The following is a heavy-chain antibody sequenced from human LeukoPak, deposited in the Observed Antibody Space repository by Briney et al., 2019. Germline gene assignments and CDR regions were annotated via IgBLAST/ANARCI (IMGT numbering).Heavy chain of an antibody. CDR3: AREMTAVTIALDY. D-gene: IGHD4-17*01. Sequence: ASVKVSCKASGYTFTKYNISWVRQAPGQGLEWMGWINTDNGNTEYAESLQGRVTMTRDTSTSTAYMDLRLLASDDTAIYYCAREMTAVTIALDYWGQGTLVTVSS. CDR1: GYTFTKYN. V-gene: IGHV1-18*01. J-gene: IGHJ4*02. CDR2: INTDNGNT.